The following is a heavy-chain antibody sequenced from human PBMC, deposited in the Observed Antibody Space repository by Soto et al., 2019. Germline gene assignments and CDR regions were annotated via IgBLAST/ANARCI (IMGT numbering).Heavy chain of an antibody. V-gene: IGHV4-31*11. CDR1: GVFIASDAYY. CDR2: VSHRGNT. CDR3: ARYRFTATWSKFDY. Sequence: SETLSLTCGVSGVFIASDAYYWGWIRHHPGKGLEWIGYVSHRGNTYYNPSLKSRLTISLDTSKDQFYLHLTSVTAADTAVYYCARYRFTATWSKFDYWGQGTQVTVS. J-gene: IGHJ4*02. D-gene: IGHD3-16*02.